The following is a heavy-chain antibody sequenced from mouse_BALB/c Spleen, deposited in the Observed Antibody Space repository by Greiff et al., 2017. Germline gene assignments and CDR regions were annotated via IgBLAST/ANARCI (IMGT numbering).Heavy chain of an antibody. Sequence: EVMLVESGGGLVKPGGSLKLSCAASGFTFSSYAMSWVRQTPEKRLEWVASISSGGSTYYPDSVKGRFTISRDNARNILYLQMSSLRSEDTAMYYCARGDPFAYWGQGTLVTVSA. CDR3: ARGDPFAY. J-gene: IGHJ3*01. CDR2: ISSGGST. CDR1: GFTFSSYA. V-gene: IGHV5-6-5*01.